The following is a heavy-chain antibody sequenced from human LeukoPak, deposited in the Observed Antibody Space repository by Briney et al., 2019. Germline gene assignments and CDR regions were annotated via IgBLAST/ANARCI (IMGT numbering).Heavy chain of an antibody. D-gene: IGHD5-12*01. CDR2: IYSTGST. Sequence: SETLSLTCTVSGGSISSYYWSWIRQPPGMGLEWIGYIYSTGSTNYNPSLKSRVTISVDTSKNQFSLKLSSVTAADTAVYYCARGRMVATNPFDYWGQGTLVTVSS. V-gene: IGHV4-59*01. J-gene: IGHJ4*02. CDR3: ARGRMVATNPFDY. CDR1: GGSISSYY.